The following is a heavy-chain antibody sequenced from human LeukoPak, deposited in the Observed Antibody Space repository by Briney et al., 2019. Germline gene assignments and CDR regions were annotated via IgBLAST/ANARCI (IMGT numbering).Heavy chain of an antibody. V-gene: IGHV1-18*01. J-gene: IGHJ3*02. D-gene: IGHD6-19*01. CDR3: ARAPGYNSGWYGDDAFDI. Sequence: ASVKVSCKASGYTFTSYGIDWVRQAPGQGLEWMGWISAYNGNTNYAQKLQGRVTMTTDTSTSTAYMELRSLRSDDTAVYYCARAPGYNSGWYGDDAFDIWGQGTMVTVSS. CDR2: ISAYNGNT. CDR1: GYTFTSYG.